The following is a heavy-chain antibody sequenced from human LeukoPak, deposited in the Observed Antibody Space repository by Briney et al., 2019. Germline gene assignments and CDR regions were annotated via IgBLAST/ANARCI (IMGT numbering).Heavy chain of an antibody. CDR2: ISSRGSNI. J-gene: IGHJ4*02. Sequence: GGSLRLSCAASGFTFSSHEMNWVRQAAGKGLDWVSYISSRGSNIYYAGSGKGRFTITRDNAKNSLYLQMNSLRAEDTAVYYCARDRGRPSGSILEPYYFDYWGQGTLVTVSS. V-gene: IGHV3-48*03. CDR1: GFTFSSHE. D-gene: IGHD1-26*01. CDR3: ARDRGRPSGSILEPYYFDY.